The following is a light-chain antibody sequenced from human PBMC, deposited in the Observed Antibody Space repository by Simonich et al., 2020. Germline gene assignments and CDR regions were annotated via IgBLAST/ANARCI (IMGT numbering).Light chain of an antibody. V-gene: IGKV4-1*01. CDR2: WAS. J-gene: IGKJ2*01. Sequence: DIVMTQSPDSLAVSLGERATIHCKSSQSVLYSSNNKNYLAWYQQKPGKPPKLLIYWASTRESGVPDRFSGSGSGTDFTLTISSLQAEDVAVYYCQQYYRTPYTFGQGTKLEIK. CDR1: QSVLYSSNNKNY. CDR3: QQYYRTPYT.